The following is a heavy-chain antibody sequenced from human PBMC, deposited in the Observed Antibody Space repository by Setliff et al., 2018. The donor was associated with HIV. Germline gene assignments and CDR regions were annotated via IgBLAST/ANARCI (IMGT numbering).Heavy chain of an antibody. CDR2: IYCSGST. J-gene: IGHJ4*02. D-gene: IGHD6-19*01. CDR1: GGSISSKSYY. CDR3: ARGLTSVAG. V-gene: IGHV4-39*01. Sequence: PSETLSLTCTVSGGSISSKSYYWGWIRQPPGKGLEWIGSIYCSGSTYYNPSLKSRVAISVDTSKNQFSLKLSSVTAADTAVYYCARGLTSVAGWGQGTLVTVSS.